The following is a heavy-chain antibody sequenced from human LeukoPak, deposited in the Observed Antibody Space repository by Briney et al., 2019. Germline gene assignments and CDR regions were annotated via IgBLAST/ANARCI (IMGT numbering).Heavy chain of an antibody. J-gene: IGHJ6*02. Sequence: GGSLRLSCAVSGFTVSRNYMSWVRQAPGKGLEWVSVIYSGGDTYYADSVKGRFTISRDNSKNTLYLQMNSLRAEDTAGYYCASGRGRASDYYYGMDVWGQGTTVTVSS. CDR1: GFTVSRNY. CDR3: ASGRGRASDYYYGMDV. CDR2: IYSGGDT. D-gene: IGHD3-10*01. V-gene: IGHV3-53*01.